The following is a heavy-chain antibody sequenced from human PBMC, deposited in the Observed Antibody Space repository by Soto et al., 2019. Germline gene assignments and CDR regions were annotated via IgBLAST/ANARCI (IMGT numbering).Heavy chain of an antibody. Sequence: GGSLRLSCAASGFTFSDYYMSRIRQAPGKGLEWVSYISYSGSTIYYADSVKGRFTISRDNAKNSLYLQMNSLRAEDTAVYYCARDNLAFDIWGQGTMVTVSS. CDR2: ISYSGSTI. CDR3: ARDNLAFDI. CDR1: GFTFSDYY. J-gene: IGHJ3*02. V-gene: IGHV3-11*01.